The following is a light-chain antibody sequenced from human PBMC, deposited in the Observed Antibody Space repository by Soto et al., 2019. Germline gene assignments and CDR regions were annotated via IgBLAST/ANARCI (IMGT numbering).Light chain of an antibody. CDR1: QSISSW. Sequence: DIQMTQSPSTLSASVGDRVTITCRASQSISSWLAWYQQKPGKAPKPLIYDASSLESGVPSRFSGSGSGTEFTLTISSLQPDDFATYYCQQYNGFSSFGQGTKVEIK. J-gene: IGKJ1*01. V-gene: IGKV1-5*01. CDR2: DAS. CDR3: QQYNGFSS.